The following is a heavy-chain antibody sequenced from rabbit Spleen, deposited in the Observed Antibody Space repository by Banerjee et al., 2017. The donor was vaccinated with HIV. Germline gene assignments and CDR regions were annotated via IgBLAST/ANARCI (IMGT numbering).Heavy chain of an antibody. CDR1: GFSFSSSYW. CDR3: VRALISDYSFSL. CDR2: IDAVFGIT. V-gene: IGHV1S45*01. Sequence: QEQLEESGGDLVKPEGSLTLTCAASGFSFSSSYWICWVRQAPGKGLEWIGYIDAVFGITSYANWVSGRFSISRENAQNTVFLQMTSLTAADTATYFCVRALISDYSFSLWGPGTLVTVS. D-gene: IGHD2-1*01. J-gene: IGHJ6*01.